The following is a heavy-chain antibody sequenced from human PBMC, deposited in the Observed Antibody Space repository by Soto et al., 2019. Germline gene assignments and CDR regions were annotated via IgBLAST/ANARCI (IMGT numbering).Heavy chain of an antibody. D-gene: IGHD6-6*01. Sequence: GGSLRLSCAASGFTFSSYSMNWVRQAPGKGLEWVSSISSSSFSINYADSVKGRFSISRDNAQNSLHLQMNNLRAEDTAVYYCARNESSNIYGMDVWGQGTTVTVS. CDR3: ARNESSNIYGMDV. CDR2: ISSSSFSI. CDR1: GFTFSSYS. J-gene: IGHJ6*02. V-gene: IGHV3-21*01.